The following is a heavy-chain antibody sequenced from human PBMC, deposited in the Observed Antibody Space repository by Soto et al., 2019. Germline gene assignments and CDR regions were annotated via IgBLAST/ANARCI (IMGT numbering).Heavy chain of an antibody. Sequence: EVQLVESGGGLVQPGGSLKLSCATSGFTLTNHDMNWVRQVPGKALEWVSYINKRGVTHYADSVMGRFTISRDIAKNSVYMEMKSLRDDDTAVYYCARDPADSFGIDYWGRGTLVTVSP. CDR2: INKRGVT. CDR3: ARDPADSFGIDY. CDR1: GFTLTNHD. V-gene: IGHV3-48*02. J-gene: IGHJ4*02. D-gene: IGHD3-3*01.